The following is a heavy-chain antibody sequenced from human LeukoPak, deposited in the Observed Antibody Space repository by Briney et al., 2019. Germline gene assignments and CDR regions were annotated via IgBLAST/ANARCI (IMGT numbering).Heavy chain of an antibody. CDR3: ARHGANGKEYAFDI. Sequence: SETLSLTCTVSGGSISSYYWSWIRQPPGKGLEWIGYIYYSGSTNYNPSLKSRVTISVDTSKNQLSLKLSSVTAADTAVYYCARHGANGKEYAFDIWGQGTMVTVSS. CDR1: GGSISSYY. D-gene: IGHD1-1*01. CDR2: IYYSGST. J-gene: IGHJ3*02. V-gene: IGHV4-59*08.